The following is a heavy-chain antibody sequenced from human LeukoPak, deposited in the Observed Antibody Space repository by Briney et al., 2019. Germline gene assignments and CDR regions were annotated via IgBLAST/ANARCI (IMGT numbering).Heavy chain of an antibody. CDR3: VRHVARAFDI. Sequence: SETLSLTCTVSGGSISSSGYYWSWIRQPPGKGLEWIGEINHSGSTKYNPSLKSRVTISIDTSKNQLSLKLSSVTAADTAVYSCVRHVARAFDIWGQGTKVTVSS. J-gene: IGHJ3*02. CDR2: INHSGST. CDR1: GGSISSSGYY. V-gene: IGHV4-39*01.